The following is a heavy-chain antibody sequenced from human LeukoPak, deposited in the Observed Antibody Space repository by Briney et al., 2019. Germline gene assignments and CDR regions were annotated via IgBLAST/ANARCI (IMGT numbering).Heavy chain of an antibody. D-gene: IGHD5-18*01. Sequence: GGSLRLSCAASGNYWMHWVRQAPGKGLVWVSHINSDGSITSYADSVKGRFTISRDNAKNTLYLQMNSLRAEDTAVYYCARDAVDTANAVWGQGTTVTVSS. CDR1: GNYW. J-gene: IGHJ6*02. CDR3: ARDAVDTANAV. V-gene: IGHV3-74*01. CDR2: INSDGSIT.